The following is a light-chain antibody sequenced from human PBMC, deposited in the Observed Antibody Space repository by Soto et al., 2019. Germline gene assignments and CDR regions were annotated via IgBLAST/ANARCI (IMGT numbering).Light chain of an antibody. Sequence: QSALTQPASVSGSPGQSITISCTGTSSDVGSYNLVSWYQQHPGKAPKLMIYEGSKPPSGVSNRFSGSKSGNTASLTISGLQAEDEADYYCRSYAGSRVFGGGTKLTVL. V-gene: IGLV2-23*01. J-gene: IGLJ3*02. CDR3: RSYAGSRV. CDR2: EGS. CDR1: SSDVGSYNL.